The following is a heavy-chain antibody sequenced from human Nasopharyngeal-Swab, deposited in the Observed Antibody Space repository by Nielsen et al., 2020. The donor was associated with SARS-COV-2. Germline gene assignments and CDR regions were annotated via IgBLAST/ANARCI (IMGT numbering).Heavy chain of an antibody. V-gene: IGHV1-8*01. CDR3: ARAGEGVVVPAAIMGGTYYYYYMDV. D-gene: IGHD2-2*02. J-gene: IGHJ6*03. Sequence: ASVKVSRKASGYTFTSYDINWVRQATGQGLEWMVWMNPNSGNTGYAQKFQGRVTMTRNTSISTAYMELSSLRSEDTAVYYCARAGEGVVVPAAIMGGTYYYYYMDVWGKGTTVTVSS. CDR2: MNPNSGNT. CDR1: GYTFTSYD.